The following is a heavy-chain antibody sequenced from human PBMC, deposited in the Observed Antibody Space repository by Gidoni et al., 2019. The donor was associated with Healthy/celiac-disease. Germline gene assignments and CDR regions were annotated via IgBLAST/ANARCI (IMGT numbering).Heavy chain of an antibody. J-gene: IGHJ5*02. CDR1: GGSISSYY. Sequence: QVQLQESGPGLVKPSETLSLTCTVSGGSISSYYWSWIRQPAGKGLEWLGRIYTSGSTNYNPALKSRVTMAVDTSKNQFSLKLSSVTAADTAVYYCARDQEDTAMVTFPNWFDPWGQGTLVTVSS. CDR2: IYTSGST. D-gene: IGHD5-18*01. V-gene: IGHV4-4*07. CDR3: ARDQEDTAMVTFPNWFDP.